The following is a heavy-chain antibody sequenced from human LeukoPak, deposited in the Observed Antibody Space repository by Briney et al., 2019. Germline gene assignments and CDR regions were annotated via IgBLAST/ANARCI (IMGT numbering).Heavy chain of an antibody. CDR3: AKTPIVVVVAATNFDY. J-gene: IGHJ4*02. CDR1: GFTFSSYA. CDR2: ISGSGGST. V-gene: IGHV3-23*01. D-gene: IGHD2-15*01. Sequence: PGGSLRLSCAASGFTFSSYAMSWVRQAPGKGLEWVSAISGSGGSTYYADSVKGRFTISRDNSKNTLYLQMNSPRAEDTAVYYCAKTPIVVVVAATNFDYWGQGTLVTVSS.